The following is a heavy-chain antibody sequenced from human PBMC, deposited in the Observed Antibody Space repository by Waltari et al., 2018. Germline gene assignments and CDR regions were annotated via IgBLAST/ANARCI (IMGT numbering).Heavy chain of an antibody. J-gene: IGHJ4*02. Sequence: QVQLVQSGAEVKKPGASVKVSCKAFGYTFTSYAMHWVRQAPGQRLEWMGWINAGNGNTKYSQKFQGRVTITRDTSASTAYMELSSLRSEDTAVYYCARVAAAGPGYFDYWGQGTLVTVSS. CDR2: INAGNGNT. CDR3: ARVAAAGPGYFDY. D-gene: IGHD6-13*01. CDR1: GYTFTSYA. V-gene: IGHV1-3*01.